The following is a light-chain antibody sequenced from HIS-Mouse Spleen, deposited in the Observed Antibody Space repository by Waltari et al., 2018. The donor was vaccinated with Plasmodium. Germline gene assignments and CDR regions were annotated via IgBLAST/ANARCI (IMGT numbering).Light chain of an antibody. V-gene: IGLV2-11*01. CDR2: DVS. J-gene: IGLJ3*02. Sequence: QSALTQPRSVSGSPGQSVTISCTGHSSDVGGYNYFSWYQQHPGKAPKLMIYDVSKLPSGVPGRFSGSKSGNTASLTISGLQAEDEADYYCCSYAGSYTWVFGGGTKLTVL. CDR3: CSYAGSYTWV. CDR1: SSDVGGYNY.